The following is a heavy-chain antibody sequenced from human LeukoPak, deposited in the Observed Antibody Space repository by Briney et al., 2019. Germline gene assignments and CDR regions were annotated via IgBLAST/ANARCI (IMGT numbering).Heavy chain of an antibody. D-gene: IGHD3-22*01. Sequence: PSETLSLTCTVSGGSISSYYWSWIRQPPGKGLEWIGYIYYSGSTNYNPSLKSRVTMSVDTSKNQFSLKLRSVTAADTAVYYCASEYYYDISGYYSLASWGQGHLVTVSS. CDR2: IYYSGST. CDR1: GGSISSYY. V-gene: IGHV4-59*12. CDR3: ASEYYYDISGYYSLAS. J-gene: IGHJ4*02.